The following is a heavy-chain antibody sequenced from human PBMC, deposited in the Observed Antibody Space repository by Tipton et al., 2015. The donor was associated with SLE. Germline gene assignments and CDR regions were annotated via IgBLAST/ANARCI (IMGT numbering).Heavy chain of an antibody. J-gene: IGHJ4*02. V-gene: IGHV1-8*01. CDR1: GYTFTSYD. CDR3: ARGLGRETVRDY. D-gene: IGHD1-1*01. Sequence: QSGAEVKKPGASVKVSCRTSGYTFTSYDINWVRQATGQGLEWMGWMNPNSGNTGYAQKFQGRVTMTRNTSISTAYMELSSLTSEDTAVYYCARGLGRETVRDYWGQGTLVTVSS. CDR2: MNPNSGNT.